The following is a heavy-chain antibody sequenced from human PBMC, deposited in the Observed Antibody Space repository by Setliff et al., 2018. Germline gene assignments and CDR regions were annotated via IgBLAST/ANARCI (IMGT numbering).Heavy chain of an antibody. D-gene: IGHD3-22*01. J-gene: IGHJ6*03. CDR1: GGTFSSYG. CDR3: VREGVDSRSSTDYRYYMDV. V-gene: IGHV1-69*05. CDR2: TIPIFGTT. Sequence: ASVKVSCKASGGTFSSYGISWVRQAPGQGLEWMGGTIPIFGTTDYAQKFQGRVTIITDESTSTAFMQLSSLRSEDTAVYYCVREGVDSRSSTDYRYYMDVWGKGTKVTVSS.